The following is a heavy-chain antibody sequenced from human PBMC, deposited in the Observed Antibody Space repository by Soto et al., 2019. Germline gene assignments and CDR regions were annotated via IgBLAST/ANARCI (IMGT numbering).Heavy chain of an antibody. V-gene: IGHV4-39*01. CDR3: ARVGGADSSGYSLSY. J-gene: IGHJ4*02. CDR1: GGSLSSSIYY. CDR2: IYYSGST. D-gene: IGHD3-22*01. Sequence: SETLSLTCTVAGGSLSSSIYYWGWIRQPPGKGLEWIGSIYYSGSTYYNPSLKSRVTISVDTSKNQFSLKLSSVIAADTAVYYCARVGGADSSGYSLSYWGQGTLVTVSS.